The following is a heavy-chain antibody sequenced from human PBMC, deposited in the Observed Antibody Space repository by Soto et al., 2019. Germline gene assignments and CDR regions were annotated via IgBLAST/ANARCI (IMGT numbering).Heavy chain of an antibody. CDR2: IYYSGST. J-gene: IGHJ5*02. D-gene: IGHD2-15*01. Sequence: PSETLSLTCTVSGGSISSGGYYWSWIRQHPGKGLEWIGYIYYSGSTYYNPSLKSRVTISVDTSKNQFSLKLSSVTAADTAVYYCARDPGYCSGGSCYRWFAPWGQGTLVTVSS. CDR3: ARDPGYCSGGSCYRWFAP. CDR1: GGSISSGGYY. V-gene: IGHV4-31*03.